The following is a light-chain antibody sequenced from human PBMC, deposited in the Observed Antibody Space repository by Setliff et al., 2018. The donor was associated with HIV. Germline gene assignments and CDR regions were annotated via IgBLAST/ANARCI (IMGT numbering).Light chain of an antibody. V-gene: IGLV2-14*01. CDR1: NSDVGGFNS. Sequence: QSALAQPASVSGSPGQSITISCTGTNSDVGGFNSVSWYQQNPGKAPKLMIYEVSNRPSGVSNRFSASKSGNTASLTISGLQAEDEADYFCSSYTSSSTLGFGTGTKV. CDR3: SSYTSSSTLG. CDR2: EVS. J-gene: IGLJ1*01.